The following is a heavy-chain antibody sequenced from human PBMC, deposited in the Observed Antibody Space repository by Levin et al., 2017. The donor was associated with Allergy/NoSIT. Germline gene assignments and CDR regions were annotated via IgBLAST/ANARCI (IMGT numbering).Heavy chain of an antibody. Sequence: GGSLRLSCTASGITVGNNYMCWVRQAPGKGLEWVSLIYSGGSTHYADSVEGRFTISRDSSKNSLYLQMNRLRAEDTAMYYCATRGSGRSLDSWGQGTLVTVSS. CDR2: IYSGGST. V-gene: IGHV3-53*01. CDR1: GITVGNNY. J-gene: IGHJ4*02. CDR3: ATRGSGRSLDS. D-gene: IGHD3-10*01.